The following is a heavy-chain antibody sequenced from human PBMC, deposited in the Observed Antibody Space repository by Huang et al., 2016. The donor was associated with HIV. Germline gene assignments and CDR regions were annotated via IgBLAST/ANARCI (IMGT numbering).Heavy chain of an antibody. CDR3: ARERMMSWLDDHDAFDI. Sequence: QVQLQQWGAGLLKPSETLSLTCAVYGGSFSGYYWSWIRQSPGKGLEWSGEINQSGSTNSNPSLKSRLTVAVDTSKNQFSLKLSSVTAADTAVYYCARERMMSWLDDHDAFDIWGQGTMVTVSS. D-gene: IGHD1-1*01. CDR2: INQSGST. V-gene: IGHV4-34*01. CDR1: GGSFSGYY. J-gene: IGHJ3*02.